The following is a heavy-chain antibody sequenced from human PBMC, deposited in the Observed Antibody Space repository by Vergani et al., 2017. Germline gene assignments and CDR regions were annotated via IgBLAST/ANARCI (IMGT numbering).Heavy chain of an antibody. V-gene: IGHV3-30-3*01. CDR2: ISYDGSNK. CDR1: GFTFSSYA. Sequence: QVQLVESGGGVVQPGRSLRLSCAASGFTFSSYAMHWVRQAPGKGLEWVAVISYDGSNKYDADSVKGRFTISRDNSKNTLYLQMNSLRAEDTAVYYCARGAGDYVPYYFDYWGQGTLVTVSS. CDR3: ARGAGDYVPYYFDY. J-gene: IGHJ4*02. D-gene: IGHD4-17*01.